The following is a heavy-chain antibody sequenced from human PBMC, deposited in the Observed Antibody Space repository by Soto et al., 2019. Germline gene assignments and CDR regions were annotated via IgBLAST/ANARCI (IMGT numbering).Heavy chain of an antibody. CDR1: GGSISNFY. V-gene: IGHV4-59*01. CDR2: ISYSGNS. Sequence: SETLSLTCTVSGGSISNFYWSWIRQPPGKGLEWIGYISYSGNSNYNPSLKSRVSISVDTSKNQLSLNLTSVTAADTAVYYCARAPMVLSRSYFDSWGQGTPVTVSS. D-gene: IGHD2-8*01. CDR3: ARAPMVLSRSYFDS. J-gene: IGHJ4*02.